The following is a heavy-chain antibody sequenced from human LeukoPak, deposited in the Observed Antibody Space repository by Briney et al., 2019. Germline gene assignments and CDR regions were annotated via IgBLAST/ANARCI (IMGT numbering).Heavy chain of an antibody. V-gene: IGHV3-48*03. D-gene: IGHD3-10*01. J-gene: IGHJ4*02. Sequence: AGGSLRLSCAASGFTFSNYEMNWVRQAPGKGLEWVSYISSSGSTKDYADSVKGRFTISRDNAKNSLYLQMNSLGAEDTAVYYCARRGSGGYYFYWGQGTLVTVSS. CDR1: GFTFSNYE. CDR2: ISSSGSTK. CDR3: ARRGSGGYYFY.